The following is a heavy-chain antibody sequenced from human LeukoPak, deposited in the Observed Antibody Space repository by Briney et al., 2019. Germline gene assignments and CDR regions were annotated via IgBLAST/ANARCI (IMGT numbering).Heavy chain of an antibody. J-gene: IGHJ6*02. CDR1: GFTFSSYA. CDR3: ARDDGVTIFGVVISPNYGMDV. V-gene: IGHV3-30-3*01. Sequence: GGSLRLSCAASGFTFSSYAMHWVRQAPGKGLEWVAVISYDGSNKYYADSVKGRFTISRDNSKNTLYLQMNSLRAEDTAVYYCARDDGVTIFGVVISPNYGMDVWGQGTTVTVSS. D-gene: IGHD3-3*01. CDR2: ISYDGSNK.